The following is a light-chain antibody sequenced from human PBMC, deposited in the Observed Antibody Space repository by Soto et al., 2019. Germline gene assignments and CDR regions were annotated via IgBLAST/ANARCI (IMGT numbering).Light chain of an antibody. J-gene: IGKJ1*01. CDR3: QQYYSYPQT. CDR2: AAS. Sequence: AIRMTQSPSSFSASTGDRVTITCRARQGISSYLAWYQQKPGKAPKLLIYAASTLQSGVPSRFSGSGSGTDFTLTISCLQSEDCATYYCQQYYSYPQTFGHGTKVEIK. V-gene: IGKV1-8*01. CDR1: QGISSY.